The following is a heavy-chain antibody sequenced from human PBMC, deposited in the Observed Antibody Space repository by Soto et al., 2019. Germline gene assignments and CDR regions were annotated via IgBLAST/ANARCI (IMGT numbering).Heavy chain of an antibody. V-gene: IGHV3-30*18. CDR2: ISNDGSNK. D-gene: IGHD6-6*01. CDR1: GFSFSTYG. CDR3: AKVVRADNTSSNFYYYSAMDA. Sequence: QVQMVESGGGVVQPGRSLRLSCAASGFSFSTYGMHWVRQAPGKGLEWMAVISNDGSNKYYADSVKGRFTISRDNSKDTQFLQMNSLKGDDTAVYYCAKVVRADNTSSNFYYYSAMDAWGQGTTVTVSS. J-gene: IGHJ6*02.